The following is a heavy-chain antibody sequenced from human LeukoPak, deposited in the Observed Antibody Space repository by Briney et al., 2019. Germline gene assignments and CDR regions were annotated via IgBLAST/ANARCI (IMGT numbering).Heavy chain of an antibody. V-gene: IGHV1-69*06. D-gene: IGHD3-9*01. Sequence: SVKVSCKASGYSFSSYGISRGRQAPGQGLESMGGIIPIFGSANYAQKFQGRVTITADKSTSTAYIELSSLRSEDTAVYYCATGTYDILTPPLIGYYYYRDVWGKGTTVIVSS. CDR1: GYSFSSYG. J-gene: IGHJ6*03. CDR2: IIPIFGSA. CDR3: ATGTYDILTPPLIGYYYYRDV.